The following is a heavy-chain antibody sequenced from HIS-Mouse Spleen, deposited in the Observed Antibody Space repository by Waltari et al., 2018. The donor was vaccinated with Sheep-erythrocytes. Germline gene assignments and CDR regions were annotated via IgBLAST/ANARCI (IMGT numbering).Heavy chain of an antibody. CDR1: GGSISSGGYY. D-gene: IGHD3-16*02. CDR3: ARASPIYDYFWGSYRPGYFQH. V-gene: IGHV4-31*03. CDR2: IYYSGST. J-gene: IGHJ1*01. Sequence: QVQLQESGPGLVKPSQTLSLTCTVSGGSISSGGYYWSWIRQHPGKGLEWIGYIYYSGSTYYNPALKSRVTISVDTSKNQFSLKLSSVTAADTAVYYCARASPIYDYFWGSYRPGYFQHWGQGTLVTVSS.